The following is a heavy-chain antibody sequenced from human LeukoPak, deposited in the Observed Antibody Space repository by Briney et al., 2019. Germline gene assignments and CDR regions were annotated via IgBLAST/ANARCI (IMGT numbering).Heavy chain of an antibody. CDR2: ISGSGGST. Sequence: GGSLRLSCAASGFTFSSYAMSWVRQAPGKGLEWVSAISGSGGSTYYADSVKGRFTISRDNSKNTLYLQMNSLRAEDTAVYYCAKVVPYYYDSSGPLYYWGQGTLVTVSS. D-gene: IGHD3-22*01. J-gene: IGHJ4*02. CDR3: AKVVPYYYDSSGPLYY. CDR1: GFTFSSYA. V-gene: IGHV3-23*01.